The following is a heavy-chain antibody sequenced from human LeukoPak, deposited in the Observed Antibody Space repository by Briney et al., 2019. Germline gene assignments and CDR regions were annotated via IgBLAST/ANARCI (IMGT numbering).Heavy chain of an antibody. D-gene: IGHD3-10*01. Sequence: GGSLRLSCAASGFTFSGSAIHWVRQASGKGLEWVGRIRSKADNYATGYAASVKGRFTLSRDDSKNTAYLQMNRLKTEDTAVYYCTRVPTRGPGNDYWGQGTQVTVSS. J-gene: IGHJ4*02. V-gene: IGHV3-73*01. CDR3: TRVPTRGPGNDY. CDR1: GFTFSGSA. CDR2: IRSKADNYAT.